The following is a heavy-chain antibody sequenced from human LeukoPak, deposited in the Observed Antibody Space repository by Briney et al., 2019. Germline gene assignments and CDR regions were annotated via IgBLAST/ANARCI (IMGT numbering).Heavy chain of an antibody. CDR2: INPISGDT. V-gene: IGHV1-2*06. Sequence: ASVKVSCKASGYTFTDYYIHWVRQAPGQGLEWMGRINPISGDTNYAQKFQGRVTTTRDTSITTAYMELSRLRSDDTAMYYCALDRDGDTAISDHWGQGTLVTVSS. CDR1: GYTFTDYY. J-gene: IGHJ4*02. D-gene: IGHD5-18*01. CDR3: ALDRDGDTAISDH.